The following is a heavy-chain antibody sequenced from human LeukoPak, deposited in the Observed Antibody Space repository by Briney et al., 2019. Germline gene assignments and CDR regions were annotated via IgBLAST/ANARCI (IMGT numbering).Heavy chain of an antibody. D-gene: IGHD5-12*01. Sequence: EGSLRLSCAASGFTFSSYAMNWVRQAPGKGLEWVSTISGSGGSTYYADSVKGRFTISRDNSKNTLYLQMNSLRAEDTAVYYCAPDPNKWLRNYWGQGALVTVSS. J-gene: IGHJ4*02. CDR3: APDPNKWLRNY. V-gene: IGHV3-23*01. CDR1: GFTFSSYA. CDR2: ISGSGGST.